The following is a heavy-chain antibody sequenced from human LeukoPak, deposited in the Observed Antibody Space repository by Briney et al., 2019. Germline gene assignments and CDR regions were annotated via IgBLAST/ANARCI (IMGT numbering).Heavy chain of an antibody. Sequence: GGSLRLSCAASGFTFSSCWMHWVRQAPGKGLVWVSRINSDGSSTVYAGSVKGRFTISRDNAKNTLYLQMNSLRAEDTAVYYCARPYCSGGGCYSNNWFDPWGQGTLVTVSS. CDR3: ARPYCSGGGCYSNNWFDP. D-gene: IGHD2-15*01. J-gene: IGHJ5*02. CDR2: INSDGSST. CDR1: GFTFSSCW. V-gene: IGHV3-74*01.